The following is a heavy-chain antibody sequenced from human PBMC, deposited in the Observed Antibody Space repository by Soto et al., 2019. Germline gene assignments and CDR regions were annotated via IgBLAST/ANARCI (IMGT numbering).Heavy chain of an antibody. CDR1: VGSISSGGYS. CDR3: ARAVSIVGATTYFDY. Sequence: PSETLSLTCAFSVGSISSGGYSWSWIRQPPGKGLEWIGYIHHSGSTYYNPSLKSRVTISVDRSKNQFSLKLSSVTAADTAVYYCARAVSIVGATTYFDYWGQGTLVTVSS. V-gene: IGHV4-30-2*01. D-gene: IGHD1-26*01. CDR2: IHHSGST. J-gene: IGHJ4*02.